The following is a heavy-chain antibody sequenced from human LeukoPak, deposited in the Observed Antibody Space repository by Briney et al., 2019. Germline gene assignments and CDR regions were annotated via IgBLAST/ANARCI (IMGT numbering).Heavy chain of an antibody. V-gene: IGHV3-23*01. CDR2: ISGSGGST. D-gene: IGHD3-3*01. J-gene: IGHJ3*02. CDR3: AKGLAIFGVVFDAFDI. Sequence: GGSLRLSCAASGFPFSSHWLSWVRQAPGKGLEWVSAISGSGGSTYYADSVKGRFTISRDNSKNTLYLQMNSLRAEDTAVYYCAKGLAIFGVVFDAFDIWGQGTMVTVSS. CDR1: GFPFSSHW.